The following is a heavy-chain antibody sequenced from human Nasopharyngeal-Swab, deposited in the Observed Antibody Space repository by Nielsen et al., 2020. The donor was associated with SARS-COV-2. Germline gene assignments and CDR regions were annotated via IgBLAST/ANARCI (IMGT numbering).Heavy chain of an antibody. D-gene: IGHD3-10*01. CDR3: ASAEITMVRGVPQYYYYGMDV. CDR1: GGSISSGGYY. Sequence: SETLSLTCTVSGGSISSGGYYWSWIRQHPGKGLEWIGYIYYSGSTYYNPSLKSRVTISVDTSKNQFSLKLSSVTAADTAVYYCASAEITMVRGVPQYYYYGMDVWGQGTTVTVSS. CDR2: IYYSGST. J-gene: IGHJ6*02. V-gene: IGHV4-31*03.